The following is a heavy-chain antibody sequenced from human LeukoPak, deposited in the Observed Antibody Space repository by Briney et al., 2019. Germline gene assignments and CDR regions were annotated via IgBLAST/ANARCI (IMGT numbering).Heavy chain of an antibody. CDR1: GGPISSSSYY. V-gene: IGHV3-11*04. CDR3: AANRA. D-gene: IGHD2-8*01. CDR2: ISSSGSTI. Sequence: LSLTCTVSGGPISSSSYYWGWIRQPPGKGLEWVSYISSSGSTIYYADSVKGRFTNSRDNSKNTLHLKMNSLRAEVSAVYYCAANRAWGQGTLVTASS. J-gene: IGHJ5*02.